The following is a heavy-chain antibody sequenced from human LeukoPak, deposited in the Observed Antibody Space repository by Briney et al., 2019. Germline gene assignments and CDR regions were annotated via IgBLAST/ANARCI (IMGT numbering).Heavy chain of an antibody. CDR1: GYSISSGYY. J-gene: IGHJ3*01. Sequence: KPSETLSLTCAVSGYSISSGYYWGWIRQPPGKGLEWIGSIYHSGNTYYNPPLKSRVTISVDTSKNQFSLKLNSVTAADTAVYYCARVLYYGSGSGTFDVWGQGTMVTVSS. V-gene: IGHV4-38-2*01. D-gene: IGHD3-10*01. CDR2: IYHSGNT. CDR3: ARVLYYGSGSGTFDV.